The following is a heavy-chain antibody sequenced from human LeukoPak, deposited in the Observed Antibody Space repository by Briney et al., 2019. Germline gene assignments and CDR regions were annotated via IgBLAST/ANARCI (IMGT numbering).Heavy chain of an antibody. CDR2: IWYDGSNK. D-gene: IGHD1-26*01. V-gene: IGHV3-33*01. CDR1: GFTFSSYG. J-gene: IGHJ4*02. CDR3: ARKNSGFDY. Sequence: GRSLRLSCAASGFTFSSYGMHWVRQAPGKGLEWVAVIWYDGSNKYYADSVKGRSTISRDNSKNTLYLQMNSLRAEDTAVYYCARKNSGFDYWGQGTLVTVSS.